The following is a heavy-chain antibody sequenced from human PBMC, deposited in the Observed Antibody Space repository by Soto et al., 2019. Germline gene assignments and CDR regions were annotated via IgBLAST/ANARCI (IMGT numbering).Heavy chain of an antibody. CDR3: ASFDCSSTSCSLGSLDH. J-gene: IGHJ4*02. V-gene: IGHV1-69*13. CDR1: GGTFSSYA. CDR2: FIPIFGTA. Sequence: ASVKVSCKASGGTFSSYAISWVRQAPGQGLEWMGGFIPIFGTANYAQKFQGRVTITADESTSTAYMELSSLRAEDTAVYYCASFDCSSTSCSLGSLDHWGQGTLVTVSS. D-gene: IGHD2-2*01.